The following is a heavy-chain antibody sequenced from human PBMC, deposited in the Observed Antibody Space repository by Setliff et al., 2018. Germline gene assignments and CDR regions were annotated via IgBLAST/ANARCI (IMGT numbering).Heavy chain of an antibody. CDR2: IRSKADSYAT. Sequence: GGSLRLSCAASGFTFSGSAVYWVRQASGRGLEWVGRIRSKADSYATAYAASVKARFTISRDDSKNTAYLQVNSLKTADTAVYYCARDHLVGYDSRGYFPWGQGTLVTV. J-gene: IGHJ5*02. CDR3: ARDHLVGYDSRGYFP. CDR1: GFTFSGSA. V-gene: IGHV3-73*01. D-gene: IGHD3-22*01.